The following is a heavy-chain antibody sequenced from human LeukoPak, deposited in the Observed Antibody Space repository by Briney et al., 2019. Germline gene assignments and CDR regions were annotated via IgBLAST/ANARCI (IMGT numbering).Heavy chain of an antibody. J-gene: IGHJ4*02. CDR3: AKEGAHSGYYYYFDY. CDR2: IWYDGSNK. V-gene: IGHV3-33*06. D-gene: IGHD3-22*01. Sequence: GGSLRLSCAASGFTFSSYGMHWVRQAPGKGLEWVAVIWYDGSNKYYADSVKGRFTISRDNSKNTLYLQMNSLRAEDTAVYYCAKEGAHSGYYYYFDYWDQGTLVTVSS. CDR1: GFTFSSYG.